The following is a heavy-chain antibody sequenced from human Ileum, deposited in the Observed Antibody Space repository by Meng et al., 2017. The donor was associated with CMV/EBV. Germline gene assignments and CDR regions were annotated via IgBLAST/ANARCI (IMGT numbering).Heavy chain of an antibody. Sequence: GESLKISCAASGFTFSTYWMSWVRQAPGKGLEWVANIKQDGNEKYYVDSVKGRFTISRDNAKNSLYLQMNSLRAEDTAVYYCARDRMVGATLYGMDVWGQGTTVTSP. CDR2: IKQDGNEK. J-gene: IGHJ6*02. CDR3: ARDRMVGATLYGMDV. V-gene: IGHV3-7*01. D-gene: IGHD2-15*01. CDR1: GFTFSTYW.